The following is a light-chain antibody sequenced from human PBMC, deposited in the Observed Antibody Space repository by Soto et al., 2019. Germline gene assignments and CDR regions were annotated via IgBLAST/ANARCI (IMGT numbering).Light chain of an antibody. V-gene: IGKV3-15*01. CDR1: QRVGSS. CDR3: PQYTNWPPGS. Sequence: EVVVTQSPATLSVSPGERATLSCRASQRVGSSLAWYQQTPGQAPRLLIFAASTRATGVPARFSGSGSGTEFTLSISGLQSEDSAVYYCPQYTNWPPGSFGQGTKVEI. CDR2: AAS. J-gene: IGKJ1*01.